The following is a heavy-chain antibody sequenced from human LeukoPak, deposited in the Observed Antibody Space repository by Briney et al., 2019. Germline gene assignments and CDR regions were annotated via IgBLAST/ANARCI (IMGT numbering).Heavy chain of an antibody. V-gene: IGHV4-59*01. CDR2: IYDSGRT. Sequence: PSETLSLTRTVSGGSISSYSWNWIRQPPGQGLEWIAHIYDSGRTSSNPSLKSLVIISLDTSKNQFSLKLTAVTAADTAVYYCARGANGKPLDYWGQGSLVTVSS. CDR1: GGSISSYS. J-gene: IGHJ4*02. CDR3: ARGANGKPLDY. D-gene: IGHD4-17*01.